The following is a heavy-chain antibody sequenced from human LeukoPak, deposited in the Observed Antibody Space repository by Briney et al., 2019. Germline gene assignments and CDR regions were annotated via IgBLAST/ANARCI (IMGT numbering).Heavy chain of an antibody. CDR1: GGSISSYY. V-gene: IGHV4-59*12. CDR2: IYYSGST. CDR3: ARDPPGTSGWFDP. D-gene: IGHD1-1*01. J-gene: IGHJ5*02. Sequence: SETLSLTCTVSGGSISSYYWSWIRQPPGKGLEWIGYIYYSGSTNYNPSLKSRVTISADTSKNQFSLSLSSVTAADTAVYYCARDPPGTSGWFDPWGQGTLVTVSS.